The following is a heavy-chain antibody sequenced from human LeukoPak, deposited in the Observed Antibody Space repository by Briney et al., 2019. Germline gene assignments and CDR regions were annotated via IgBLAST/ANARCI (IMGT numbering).Heavy chain of an antibody. J-gene: IGHJ4*02. Sequence: GSLRLSCAASGFTFSNYAMSWVRQPPGKGVEWIGSIYYSGITDYNPSLESRVTISLDTSKNQCSLKLSSVTAADTAVYYCARHSTGGVGFDYWGQGTLVSVSS. CDR3: ARHSTGGVGFDY. CDR2: IYYSGIT. CDR1: GFTFSNYA. V-gene: IGHV4-59*08. D-gene: IGHD7-27*01.